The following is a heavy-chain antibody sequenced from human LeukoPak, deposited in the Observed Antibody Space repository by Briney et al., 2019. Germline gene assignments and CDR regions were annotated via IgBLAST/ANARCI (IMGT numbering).Heavy chain of an antibody. V-gene: IGHV1-69*05. J-gene: IGHJ5*02. D-gene: IGHD3-22*01. Sequence: SVTVSFKAPGGTFSSYAISWVRQAPGQGLEWMGGIIPIFGTANYAQKFQGRVTITTDESTSTAYMELSSLRSEDTAVYYCARLYDSSGYYYAVGWFDPWGQGTLVTVSS. CDR1: GGTFSSYA. CDR2: IIPIFGTA. CDR3: ARLYDSSGYYYAVGWFDP.